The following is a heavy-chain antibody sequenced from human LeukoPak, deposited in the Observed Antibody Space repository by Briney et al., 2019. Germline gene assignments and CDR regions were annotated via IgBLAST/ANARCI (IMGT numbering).Heavy chain of an antibody. CDR1: GFTFSSYS. D-gene: IGHD6-6*01. V-gene: IGHV3-21*01. J-gene: IGHJ4*02. CDR2: ISSSTSYI. CDR3: ARGQVAARPNYFDS. Sequence: PGGSLRLSCAGSGFTFSSYSMNWVRQAQGKGLEWVSYISSSTSYIYNADSVKGRFTISRDNAKNSLYLQMNSLRAEDTAVYYCARGQVAARPNYFDSWGQGTLVTVSS.